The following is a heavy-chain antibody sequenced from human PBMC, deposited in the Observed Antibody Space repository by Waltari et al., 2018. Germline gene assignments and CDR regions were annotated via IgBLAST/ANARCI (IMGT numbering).Heavy chain of an antibody. J-gene: IGHJ4*02. CDR2: ISSSSIYI. CDR1: GFTFSSYS. V-gene: IGHV3-21*01. D-gene: IGHD2-15*01. Sequence: EVQLVESGGGLVKPGGSLRLSCAASGFTFSSYSMNWVRQAPGKGLEWVSSISSSSIYIDYADSVKCRFTISRDNAKNTLYLQMNSRRAEDTAVYYCARAGRGTYYFDYWGQGTLVTVSS. CDR3: ARAGRGTYYFDY.